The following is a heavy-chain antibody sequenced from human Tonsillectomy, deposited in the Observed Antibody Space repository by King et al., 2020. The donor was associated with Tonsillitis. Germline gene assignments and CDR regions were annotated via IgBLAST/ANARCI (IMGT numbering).Heavy chain of an antibody. V-gene: IGHV3-21*01. CDR1: GFTFSSYS. Sequence: VQLVESGGGLVKPGGSLRLSCAASGFTFSSYSMNWVRQAPGKGLEWVSYISSSSSNIYYADSVKGRFTISRDNAKNSLYLQMNSLRAEDTAVYSCARALLGTTAMVGGVDYWGQGTLVTVSS. J-gene: IGHJ4*02. D-gene: IGHD5-18*01. CDR3: ARALLGTTAMVGGVDY. CDR2: ISSSSSNI.